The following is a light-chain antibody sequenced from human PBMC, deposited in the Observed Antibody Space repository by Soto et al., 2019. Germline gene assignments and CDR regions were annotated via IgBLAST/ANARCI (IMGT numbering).Light chain of an antibody. V-gene: IGKV3-20*01. CDR1: QSVSSSY. J-gene: IGKJ1*01. CDR3: QQYGNSPWT. CDR2: GAS. Sequence: DIVLTESPGTLCLSPGERATLSCRASQSVSSSYLAWYQQRPDQAPRLLIYGASSRATGMPDRFSGSGSGTDFTLTISRLEPEDFSVYYCQQYGNSPWTGGQGTKVEV.